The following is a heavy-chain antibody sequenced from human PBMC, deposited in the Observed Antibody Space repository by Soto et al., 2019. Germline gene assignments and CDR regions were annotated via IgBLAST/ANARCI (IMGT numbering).Heavy chain of an antibody. Sequence: QVQLVESGGGLVKPGGSLRLSCAASGFTFSDYYMTWIRQAPGKGLEWLSYISYSSDYTKYADSVKGRFTISRDNAKNSLSLQMNSLRAEDTAVYYCARDGPGNTSHWYFDLWGRGTLVTVSS. J-gene: IGHJ2*01. CDR1: GFTFSDYY. CDR2: ISYSSDYT. V-gene: IGHV3-11*06. CDR3: ARDGPGNTSHWYFDL.